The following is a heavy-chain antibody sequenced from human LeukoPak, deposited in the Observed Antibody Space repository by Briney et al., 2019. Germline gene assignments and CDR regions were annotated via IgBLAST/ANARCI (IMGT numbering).Heavy chain of an antibody. CDR1: GFNFYSYA. Sequence: PGGSLRHSCSASGFNFYSYAMHWVRQAPGKGLEYVSAISSNGGSPYYADSVKGRFTNSRDNSKTTLYLQMSSLGAEDKAVYYCVSGSVDAFDIWGQGTMVTVSS. V-gene: IGHV3-64D*09. D-gene: IGHD3-22*01. J-gene: IGHJ3*02. CDR3: VSGSVDAFDI. CDR2: ISSNGGSP.